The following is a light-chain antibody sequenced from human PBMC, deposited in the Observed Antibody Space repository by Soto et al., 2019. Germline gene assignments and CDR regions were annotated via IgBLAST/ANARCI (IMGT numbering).Light chain of an antibody. J-gene: IGKJ3*01. CDR3: SQYYGTPFT. CDR1: QSVLYSSNNKNY. V-gene: IGKV4-1*01. Sequence: DIVMTQSPDSLAVSLGERATINCKSSQSVLYSSNNKNYLAWYQQKPGQPPKLLIYWASTRESGVPDRFSGSGSGTDFTLTISSLQAEDVAVYFCSQYYGTPFTFGPGTKVDIK. CDR2: WAS.